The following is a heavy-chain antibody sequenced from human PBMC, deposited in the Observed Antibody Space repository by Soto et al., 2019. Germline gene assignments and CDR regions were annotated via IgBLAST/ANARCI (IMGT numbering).Heavy chain of an antibody. CDR1: GYSIRSGNHY. Sequence: PSETLSLTCTVSGYSIRSGNHYWGWLRQPPGKGLEWIGYKYYSGSTYDRSSLKSLVTITVDTSKNQFPQKLSPGTAADAAVYYWARQVPAAIRLGWFDPWGQGTLVTVSS. V-gene: IGHV4-39*01. CDR2: KYYSGST. J-gene: IGHJ5*02. CDR3: ARQVPAAIRLGWFDP. D-gene: IGHD2-2*02.